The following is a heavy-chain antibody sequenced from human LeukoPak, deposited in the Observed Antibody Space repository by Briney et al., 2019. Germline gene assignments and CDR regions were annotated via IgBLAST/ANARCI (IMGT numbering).Heavy chain of an antibody. CDR3: ARSVEWPPSRFDP. CDR2: IYYSGST. J-gene: IGHJ5*02. D-gene: IGHD3-3*01. CDR1: GGSISSSSYY. V-gene: IGHV4-39*07. Sequence: SETLSLTCTVSGGSISSSSYYWGWIRQPPGKGLEWIGSIYYSGSTFYNPSLKSRVTISVDTSKNLFSLKLNSVTAADTAVYYCARSVEWPPSRFDPWGQGTLVTVSS.